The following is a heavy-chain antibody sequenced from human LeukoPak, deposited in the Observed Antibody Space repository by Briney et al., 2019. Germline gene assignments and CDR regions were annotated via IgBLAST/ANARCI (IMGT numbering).Heavy chain of an antibody. D-gene: IGHD2-2*01. CDR2: ISGSGGST. Sequence: AGGSLRLSCAASGFTFSSYAMSWVRQAPGKGLEWVSAISGSGGSTYYADSVKGRFTISRDNSKNSLYLQMNSLRAEDTAVYYCARGLIPMPNWFDPWGQGTLVTVSS. CDR3: ARGLIPMPNWFDP. V-gene: IGHV3-23*01. CDR1: GFTFSSYA. J-gene: IGHJ5*02.